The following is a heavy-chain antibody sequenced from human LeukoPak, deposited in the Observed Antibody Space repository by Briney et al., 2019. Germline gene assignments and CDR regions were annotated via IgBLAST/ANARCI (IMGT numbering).Heavy chain of an antibody. CDR3: ARDRRSGEDSNF. CDR2: IYYSGST. J-gene: IGHJ4*02. CDR1: GGSIRSYY. V-gene: IGHV4-59*01. Sequence: SETLSLTCTVSGGSIRSYYWSWIRQPPGKGLEWIGYIYYSGSTNYNPSLKSRVTISVDTSKNRIYLKLSSVTAADTAVYYCARDRRSGEDSNFWGQGTLVTVSS. D-gene: IGHD2-15*01.